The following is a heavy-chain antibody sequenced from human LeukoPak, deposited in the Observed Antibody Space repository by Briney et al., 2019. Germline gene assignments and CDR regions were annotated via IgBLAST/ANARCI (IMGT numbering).Heavy chain of an antibody. D-gene: IGHD6-25*01. V-gene: IGHV3-21*01. CDR3: ARVEGGYLY. CDR2: ISSSSSYI. J-gene: IGHJ4*02. Sequence: GGSLRLSCAASGFTFSSYSMNWLRQAPGKGLVWVSSISSSSSYIYYADSGKGRFTIYRDKPKKSLYLQMNSPRAEDTAVYYCARVEGGYLYWGQGTLVTVSS. CDR1: GFTFSSYS.